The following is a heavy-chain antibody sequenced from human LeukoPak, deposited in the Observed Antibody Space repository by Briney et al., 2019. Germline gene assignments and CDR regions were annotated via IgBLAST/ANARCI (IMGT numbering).Heavy chain of an antibody. D-gene: IGHD3-22*01. J-gene: IGHJ4*02. CDR3: ARGRESSGYYNY. CDR1: GYTFTSYD. CDR2: MNPNSGNT. Sequence: ASVKVSCKASGYTFTSYDINWVRQATGQGLEWMGWMNPNSGNTGYAQKFQGRVTMTRNTSISTAYMERSSLRSEDTAVYYCARGRESSGYYNYWGQGTLVTVSS. V-gene: IGHV1-8*01.